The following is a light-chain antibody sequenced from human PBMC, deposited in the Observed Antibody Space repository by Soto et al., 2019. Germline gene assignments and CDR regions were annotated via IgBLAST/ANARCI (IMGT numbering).Light chain of an antibody. J-gene: IGKJ2*02. CDR2: AAS. Sequence: DIQMTQSPSSLSASVGDRVTITCRASQSISTYLNWYQQIPGKAPKLLIYAASTLQSGVPSRFSGGGSGTDFTLTISSLQPDDFSTYFCQQGYSNPRTFGQRTKLEIK. V-gene: IGKV1-39*01. CDR3: QQGYSNPRT. CDR1: QSISTY.